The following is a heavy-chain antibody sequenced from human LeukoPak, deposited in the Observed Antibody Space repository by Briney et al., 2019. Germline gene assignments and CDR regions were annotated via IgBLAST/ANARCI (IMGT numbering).Heavy chain of an antibody. Sequence: PSQCLSPTCAVDGGSFGGYYWGWIRQPPRNGREWIGEINLIGGTNYDPYRSSRVNISVDASKDRFSLKLSSVTAEDTAVYYCARGLHDYVWGSYRYPYYYYYTDVWGKGTTVTVSS. V-gene: IGHV4-34*01. CDR1: GGSFGGYY. CDR2: INLIGGT. J-gene: IGHJ6*03. D-gene: IGHD3-16*02. CDR3: ARGLHDYVWGSYRYPYYYYYTDV.